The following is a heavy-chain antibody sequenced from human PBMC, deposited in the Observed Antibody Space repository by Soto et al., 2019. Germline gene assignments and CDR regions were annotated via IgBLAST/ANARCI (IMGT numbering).Heavy chain of an antibody. Sequence: QVQLEESGGGVVQPERSLRLSCTTSTFVFSVYSLHWVRQAPGKELEWVALISHDGTNKYYADSVKGRYTISRDNSKDTLYLQMNSLRPEDTAVYLCARDKDPHEFWGGNLDYWGQGTLVTVSA. CDR3: ARDKDPHEFWGGNLDY. J-gene: IGHJ4*02. CDR1: TFVFSVYS. CDR2: ISHDGTNK. D-gene: IGHD3-3*01. V-gene: IGHV3-30-3*01.